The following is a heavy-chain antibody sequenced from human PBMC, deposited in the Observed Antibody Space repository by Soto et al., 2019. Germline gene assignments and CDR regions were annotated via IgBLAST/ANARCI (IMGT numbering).Heavy chain of an antibody. Sequence: QVQLVESGGGVVQPGRSLRLSCAASGFTFSSYAMHWVRQAPGQGLEWVALISYDGSNKYYADSVKVRFTISRDNSKNPLYLHMNSLRPEDTAVYHCARDQGGTTLYYHGMDVWGQGTTVTVSS. CDR3: ARDQGGTTLYYHGMDV. CDR1: GFTFSSYA. V-gene: IGHV3-30-3*01. CDR2: ISYDGSNK. D-gene: IGHD1-7*01. J-gene: IGHJ6*02.